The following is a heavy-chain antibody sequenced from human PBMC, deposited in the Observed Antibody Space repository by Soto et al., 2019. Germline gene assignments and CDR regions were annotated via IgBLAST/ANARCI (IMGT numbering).Heavy chain of an antibody. J-gene: IGHJ4*02. CDR2: ITFDGDDK. CDR3: AKGSMSGQQILDH. CDR1: GFTFNNYG. V-gene: IGHV3-30*18. D-gene: IGHD6-6*01. Sequence: QVQLVESGGGVVQPGRSLRLSCAASGFTFNNYGMHWVRQAPGKGLEWVTTITFDGDDKYYADSVKGRFTISRDNSKNTLDLQMNGLRVEDTAVYYCAKGSMSGQQILDHWGQGTLVTVSS.